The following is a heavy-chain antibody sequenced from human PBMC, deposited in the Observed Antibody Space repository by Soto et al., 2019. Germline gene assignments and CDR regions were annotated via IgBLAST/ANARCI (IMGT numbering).Heavy chain of an antibody. CDR2: ISPIFGTA. J-gene: IGHJ6*02. V-gene: IGHV1-69*01. CDR1: GGTFSSYA. Sequence: QVQLVQSGAEVKKPGSSVKVSCKASGGTFSSYAISWVRQAPGQGLEWMGGISPIFGTANYAQKFQGRVTITADESTSTAYMGLCSLRSEDTAVYYCARGTGYDSSGNRYGMDVWGQGTTVTVSS. CDR3: ARGTGYDSSGNRYGMDV. D-gene: IGHD3-22*01.